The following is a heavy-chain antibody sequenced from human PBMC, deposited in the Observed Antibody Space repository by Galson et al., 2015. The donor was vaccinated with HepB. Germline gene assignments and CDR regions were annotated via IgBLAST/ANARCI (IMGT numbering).Heavy chain of an antibody. J-gene: IGHJ5*02. CDR2: IYYSGST. CDR3: ARDIGLVGAMGWFDP. D-gene: IGHD1-26*01. V-gene: IGHV4-59*01. Sequence: ETLSLTCTVSGGSISSYYWSWIRQPPGKGLEWIGYIYYSGSTNYNPSLKSRVTISVDTSKNQFSLKLSSVTAADTAVYYCARDIGLVGAMGWFDPWGQGTLVTVSS. CDR1: GGSISSYY.